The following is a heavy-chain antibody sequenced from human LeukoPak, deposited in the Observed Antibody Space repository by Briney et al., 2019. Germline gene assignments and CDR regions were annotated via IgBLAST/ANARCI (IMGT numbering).Heavy chain of an antibody. CDR1: GFTVSSNY. CDR3: ARDTDSSGYYDP. D-gene: IGHD3-22*01. Sequence: PGGSLRLSCAASGFTVSSNYMSWVRQAPGKGLEWVSSISSSSSYIYYADSVKGRFTISRDNAKNSLYLQMNSLRAEDTAVYYCARDTDSSGYYDPWGQGTLVTVSS. V-gene: IGHV3-21*01. J-gene: IGHJ5*02. CDR2: ISSSSSYI.